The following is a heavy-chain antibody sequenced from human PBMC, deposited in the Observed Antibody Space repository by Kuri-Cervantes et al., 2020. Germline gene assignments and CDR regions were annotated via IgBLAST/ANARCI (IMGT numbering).Heavy chain of an antibody. V-gene: IGHV3-11*01. D-gene: IGHD1-26*01. Sequence: GGSLRLSCAASGLTFSDYYMSWIRQAPGKGLEWVSYISSSGSTIYYADSVKGRFTISRDNAKNSLYLQMNSLRAEDTAVYYCARGESSGSYIAFDYWGQGTLVTVSS. CDR2: ISSSGSTI. J-gene: IGHJ4*02. CDR3: ARGESSGSYIAFDY. CDR1: GLTFSDYY.